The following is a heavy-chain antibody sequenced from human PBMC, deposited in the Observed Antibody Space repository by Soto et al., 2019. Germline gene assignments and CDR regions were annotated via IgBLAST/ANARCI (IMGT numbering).Heavy chain of an antibody. V-gene: IGHV4-34*01. Sequence: SETLSLTCAVYGGSFSCYYWSWIRQPPGKGLEWIGEINHSGSTNYNPSLKSRVTISVDTSKNQFSLKLSSATAADTAVYYCARGGGXYYDFWSGYYKGLDFDYWGQGTLVTVSS. CDR1: GGSFSCYY. D-gene: IGHD3-3*01. CDR2: INHSGST. J-gene: IGHJ4*02. CDR3: ARGGGXYYDFWSGYYKGLDFDY.